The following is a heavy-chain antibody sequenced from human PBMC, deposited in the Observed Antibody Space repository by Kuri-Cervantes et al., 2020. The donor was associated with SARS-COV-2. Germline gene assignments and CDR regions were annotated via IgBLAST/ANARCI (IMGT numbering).Heavy chain of an antibody. CDR1: GGSVSSSY. Sequence: GSLRLSCTVSGGSVSSSYWSWIRQPPGKGLEWIGYIYYSGSTNYNPSLKSRVTISVDTSTNQVSLRLTSVTAADTALYYCARVEPYGGSFATTSFDLWGRGSLVTVSS. CDR2: IYYSGST. V-gene: IGHV4-59*08. CDR3: ARVEPYGGSFATTSFDL. J-gene: IGHJ2*01. D-gene: IGHD1-26*01.